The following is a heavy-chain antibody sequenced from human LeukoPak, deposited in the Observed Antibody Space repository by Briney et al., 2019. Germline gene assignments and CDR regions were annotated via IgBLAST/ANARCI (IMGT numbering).Heavy chain of an antibody. D-gene: IGHD2-21*01. V-gene: IGHV4-39*07. Sequence: SETLSLTCIVSGGSISGYYWGWIRQPPGKGLEWIGSIYYSGSTYYNPSLKSRVTISVDTSKTQFSLKLSSVTAADTAVYYCARVVPARYYYYYGMDVWGQGTTVTVSS. J-gene: IGHJ6*02. CDR3: ARVVPARYYYYYGMDV. CDR1: GGSISGYY. CDR2: IYYSGST.